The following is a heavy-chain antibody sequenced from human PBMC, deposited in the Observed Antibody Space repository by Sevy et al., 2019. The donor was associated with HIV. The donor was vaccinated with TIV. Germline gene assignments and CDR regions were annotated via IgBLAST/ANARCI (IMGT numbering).Heavy chain of an antibody. J-gene: IGHJ6*03. CDR3: AKSPDRLVVPATYYYYYYMDV. CDR2: ISGSGDST. CDR1: GFTFSSYA. Sequence: GGSLRLSCAASGFTFSSYAMSWVRQAPGKGLEWVSGISGSGDSTYYADSVKGRFTISRDNSKNTLYLQMNSLRAEDTDVYYCAKSPDRLVVPATYYYYYYMDVWGKGTTVTVSS. V-gene: IGHV3-23*01. D-gene: IGHD2-2*01.